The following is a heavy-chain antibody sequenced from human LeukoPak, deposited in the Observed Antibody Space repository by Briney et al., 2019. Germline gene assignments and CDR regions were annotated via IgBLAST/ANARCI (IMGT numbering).Heavy chain of an antibody. D-gene: IGHD4/OR15-4a*01. CDR2: IKSKTDGGTT. Sequence: GGSLRLSCAASGFTFSNARRSCVRQAPGKGLEWVGRIKSKTDGGTTDYAAPVKGRFTISRDDSKNTLYLQMISLKAEDAAVYYCTTEAVTLVYWGQGTLVTVSS. CDR1: GFTFSNAR. CDR3: TTEAVTLVY. J-gene: IGHJ4*02. V-gene: IGHV3-15*01.